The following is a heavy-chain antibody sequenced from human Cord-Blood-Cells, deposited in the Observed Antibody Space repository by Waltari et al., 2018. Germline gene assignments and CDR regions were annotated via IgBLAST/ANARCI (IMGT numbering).Heavy chain of an antibody. Sequence: EVQLVQSGAEVKKPGESLKISCKGSGYSFNSYWIGWVRPMPGKGLEWMGIIYPGHSDTRYSPSFQGQVTISADKSISTAYLQWSSLNASDTAMYYCARREDYDFWSGYYTGAFDIWGQGTMVTVSS. V-gene: IGHV5-51*01. CDR3: ARREDYDFWSGYYTGAFDI. CDR2: IYPGHSDT. J-gene: IGHJ3*02. CDR1: GYSFNSYW. D-gene: IGHD3-3*01.